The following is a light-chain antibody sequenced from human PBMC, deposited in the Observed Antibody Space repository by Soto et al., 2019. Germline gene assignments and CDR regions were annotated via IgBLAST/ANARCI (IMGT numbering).Light chain of an antibody. V-gene: IGKV3-11*01. CDR3: QQRSFWPRT. J-gene: IGKJ1*01. CDR2: DAS. Sequence: LFLRQSPATLSLSPGERATLSCRPSQSVSSYLAWYQQKPGQAPRLLIYDASNRATGIPARFSGSGSGTDFTLTISSLEPEDFAVYYCQQRSFWPRTFGQGTKVDIK. CDR1: QSVSSY.